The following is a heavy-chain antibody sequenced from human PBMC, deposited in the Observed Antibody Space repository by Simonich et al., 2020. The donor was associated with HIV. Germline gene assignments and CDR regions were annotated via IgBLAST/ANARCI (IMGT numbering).Heavy chain of an antibody. V-gene: IGHV3-15*01. D-gene: IGHD4-17*01. CDR2: IKSKGSGGKT. CDR1: GFTFSDAW. CDR3: SWMTTVTTVDY. J-gene: IGHJ4*02. Sequence: EVQLVESGGDLVKPGGPLRPSCAASGFTFSDAWRSWVRQAPGEGREWVGRIKSKGSGGKTDYAAPVKGRFTISRDESKNTLFLQMNSLKIEDTAVYYCSWMTTVTTVDYWGQGTLVTVSS.